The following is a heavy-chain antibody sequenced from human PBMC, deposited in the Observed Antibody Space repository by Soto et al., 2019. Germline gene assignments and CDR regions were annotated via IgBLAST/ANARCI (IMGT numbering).Heavy chain of an antibody. CDR2: INPNSGNT. CDR3: ARGPNRRSWYDWFDT. Sequence: SVKVSCKASGYTFTGYYMHWVRQAPGQGLEWMGWINPNSGNTGYAQKFQGRVTMTRNTSISTAYMELSSLRSEDTAVYYCARGPNRRSWYDWFDTWGQGTLVTVSS. V-gene: IGHV1-8*02. D-gene: IGHD6-13*01. J-gene: IGHJ5*02. CDR1: GYTFTGYY.